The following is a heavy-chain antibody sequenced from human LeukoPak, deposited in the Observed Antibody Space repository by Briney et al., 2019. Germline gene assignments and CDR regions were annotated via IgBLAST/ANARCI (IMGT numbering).Heavy chain of an antibody. V-gene: IGHV1-46*01. D-gene: IGHD3/OR15-3a*01. J-gene: IGHJ4*02. CDR1: GYTFTSYY. Sequence: ASVKVSCKASGYTFTSYYMHWVRQAPGQGLEWMGIINPSGGSTSYAQKFQGRVTMTRDMSTSTVYMELSSLRSEDTAVYYCARGSVGDISLRNGLGYWGRGTLVTVSS. CDR2: INPSGGST. CDR3: ARGSVGDISLRNGLGY.